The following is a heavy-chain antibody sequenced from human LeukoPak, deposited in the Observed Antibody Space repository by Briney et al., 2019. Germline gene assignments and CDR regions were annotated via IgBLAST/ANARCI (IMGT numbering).Heavy chain of an antibody. V-gene: IGHV1-2*02. Sequence: GASVKVSCKASGYTFTGHYMHWVRQAPGQGLEWMGWINPNSGGTNYAQKFQGRVTMTRDTSISTAYMDLSSLRSDDTAVYYRATQYYDFWSGPRYFYYGMDVWGQGTTVTVSS. J-gene: IGHJ6*02. CDR2: INPNSGGT. CDR1: GYTFTGHY. D-gene: IGHD3-3*01. CDR3: ATQYYDFWSGPRYFYYGMDV.